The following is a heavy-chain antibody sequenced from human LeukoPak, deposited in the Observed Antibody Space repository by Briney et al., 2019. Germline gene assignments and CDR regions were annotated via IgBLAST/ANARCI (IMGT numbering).Heavy chain of an antibody. CDR3: ARDMSTGPY. Sequence: EASVKVSCKSSGGTFSSYAINWVRQAPGQGLEWMGRIIPVLGVANYAPTFQGRDTITADRSMTTVYMELSSLRSEDTAVYYCARDMSTGPYWGQGTLVTVSS. D-gene: IGHD5/OR15-5a*01. CDR2: IIPVLGVA. CDR1: GGTFSSYA. V-gene: IGHV1-69*04. J-gene: IGHJ4*02.